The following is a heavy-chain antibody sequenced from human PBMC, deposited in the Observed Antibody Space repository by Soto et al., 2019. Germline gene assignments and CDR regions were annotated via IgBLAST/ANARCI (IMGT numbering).Heavy chain of an antibody. D-gene: IGHD2-21*02. CDR1: GLSLSTTGVG. J-gene: IGHJ6*02. CDR3: VQSRCGGDCLQSYSSHSYYGLDV. Sequence: QITLKESGPTLVKPTQTLTLTCTFSGLSLSTTGVGVGWIRQPPGKPLEWLALIYWDDDKRYSPSLKSRLTITKDTSKNQVVLTMTNMDPVDTATYYCVQSRCGGDCLQSYSSHSYYGLDVWGQGTTVTVSS. V-gene: IGHV2-5*02. CDR2: IYWDDDK.